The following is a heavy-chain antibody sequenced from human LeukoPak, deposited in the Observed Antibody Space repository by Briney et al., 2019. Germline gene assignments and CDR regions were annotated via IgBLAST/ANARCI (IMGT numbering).Heavy chain of an antibody. V-gene: IGHV4-39*01. J-gene: IGHJ3*02. D-gene: IGHD5-24*01. Sequence: SETLSLTCTVSGGSISSSSYYWGWIRQPPGKGLEWIGSIYYSGSTYYNPSLKSRVTISVDTSKNQLSLRLSSVTAADTAVYYCARGTITLDAFDNWGQGTMVTVSS. CDR3: ARGTITLDAFDN. CDR1: GGSISSSSYY. CDR2: IYYSGST.